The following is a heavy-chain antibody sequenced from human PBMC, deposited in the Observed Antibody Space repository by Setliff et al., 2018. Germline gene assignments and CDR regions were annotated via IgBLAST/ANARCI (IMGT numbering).Heavy chain of an antibody. Sequence: SETLSLTCTVSGGSISSYYWSWIRQPAGKGLEWIGRIYGNTYYNASLKSRLIITRDTSKNQISLKLTSVTAADTAVYYCGRGFSRIEGWGNWFDPWGQGILVTVSS. CDR3: GRGFSRIEGWGNWFDP. V-gene: IGHV4-59*05. CDR2: IYGNT. D-gene: IGHD2-15*01. J-gene: IGHJ5*02. CDR1: GGSISSYY.